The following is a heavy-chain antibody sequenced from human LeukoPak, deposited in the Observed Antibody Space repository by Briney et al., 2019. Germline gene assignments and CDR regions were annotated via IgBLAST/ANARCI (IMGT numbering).Heavy chain of an antibody. V-gene: IGHV3-21*01. Sequence: GGSLRLSCAASGFTFNTYNMNWVRQAPGKGLEWVSSISSSSSYIYYADSVKGRFTISRDNAKNSLYLQMNSLRAEDTAVYYCARLYDSSAYDADHFDYWGQGTLVTVSS. CDR2: ISSSSSYI. D-gene: IGHD3-22*01. CDR3: ARLYDSSAYDADHFDY. J-gene: IGHJ4*02. CDR1: GFTFNTYN.